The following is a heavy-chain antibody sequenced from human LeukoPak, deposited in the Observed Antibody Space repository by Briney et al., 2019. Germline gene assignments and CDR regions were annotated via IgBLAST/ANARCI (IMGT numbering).Heavy chain of an antibody. D-gene: IGHD3-10*01. CDR1: GGSISSYY. CDR2: IYTSGST. Sequence: SETLSLTCTVSGGSISSYYWRWIRQPAGKGLERIGRIYTSGSTNYNPSLKSRVTMSVDTSKNQFSLKLSSVTAADTAVYYCARGVPPTMVRGVIPSGPNYYYYYMDVWGKGTTVTISS. V-gene: IGHV4-4*07. J-gene: IGHJ6*03. CDR3: ARGVPPTMVRGVIPSGPNYYYYYMDV.